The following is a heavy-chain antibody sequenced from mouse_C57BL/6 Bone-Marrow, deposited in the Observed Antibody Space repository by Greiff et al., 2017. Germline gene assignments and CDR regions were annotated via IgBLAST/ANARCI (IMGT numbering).Heavy chain of an antibody. CDR2: IDPENGDT. CDR3: TKGYNDY. Sequence: VQLQQSGAELVRPGASVKLSCTASGFNFKDDYMHWVKQRPEQGLEWIGWIDPENGDTEYASKFQGKATITADTSSNTAYLQLSSLTAEDTAVYYCTKGYNDYCGQGTTLTVSS. V-gene: IGHV14-4*01. J-gene: IGHJ2*01. D-gene: IGHD2-2*01. CDR1: GFNFKDDY.